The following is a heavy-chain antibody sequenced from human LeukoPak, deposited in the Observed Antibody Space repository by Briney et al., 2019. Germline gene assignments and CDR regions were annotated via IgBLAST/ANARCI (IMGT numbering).Heavy chain of an antibody. Sequence: PSQTLSLSCTVSGGSISSGGYYWSWIRQHPGKGLEWIGYIYYSGSAYYNPSLRSRVTISVDTSENQFSLKLSSVTAADTAVYYCARVNYGSATKEDYWGQGTLVTVSS. J-gene: IGHJ4*02. V-gene: IGHV4-31*03. CDR3: ARVNYGSATKEDY. D-gene: IGHD3-10*01. CDR2: IYYSGSA. CDR1: GGSISSGGYY.